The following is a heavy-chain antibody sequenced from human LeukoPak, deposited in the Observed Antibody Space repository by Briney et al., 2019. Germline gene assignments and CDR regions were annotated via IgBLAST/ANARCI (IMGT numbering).Heavy chain of an antibody. CDR3: ARDYGDQNYNTTRDY. V-gene: IGHV3-30*03. CDR2: ISYDGSNK. J-gene: IGHJ4*02. CDR1: GFTFSSYG. Sequence: GGSLRLSCAASGFTFSSYGMHWVRQAPGKGLEWVAVISYDGSNKYYADSVKGRFTISRDNSKNTLYLQMNSLRAEDTAVYYCARDYGDQNYNTTRDYWGQGTLVTVSS. D-gene: IGHD4-17*01.